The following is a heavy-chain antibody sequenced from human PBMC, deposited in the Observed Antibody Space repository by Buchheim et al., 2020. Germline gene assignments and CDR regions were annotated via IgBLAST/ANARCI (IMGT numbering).Heavy chain of an antibody. CDR2: IYPGDSET. CDR3: ARRGTSTTWYGDWFDP. CDR1: GYNFDNYW. Sequence: EVQLVQSGAELKKPGESLKISCKGSGYNFDNYWIGWVRQKSGEGLEWVGLIYPGDSETRYSPAFQGQVTITADKSIRTAFLQWRGLKASDSAVYYCARRGTSTTWYGDWFDPWGQGTL. D-gene: IGHD2-2*01. J-gene: IGHJ5*02. V-gene: IGHV5-51*01.